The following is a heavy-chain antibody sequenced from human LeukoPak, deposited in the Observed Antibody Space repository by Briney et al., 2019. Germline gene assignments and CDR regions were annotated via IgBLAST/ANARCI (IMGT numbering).Heavy chain of an antibody. J-gene: IGHJ3*01. Sequence: GGSLRFSCAASGFTFSSYWMHWVRQAPGKGLVWVSRVKSDGSSTNYADSVKGRFTVSRDNAKNTLILQMNSLRAEDTAVYYCARGGSPPEALGDTFDVWGHGTLVTVSS. CDR3: ARGGSPPEALGDTFDV. CDR1: GFTFSSYW. D-gene: IGHD1-26*01. CDR2: VKSDGSST. V-gene: IGHV3-74*01.